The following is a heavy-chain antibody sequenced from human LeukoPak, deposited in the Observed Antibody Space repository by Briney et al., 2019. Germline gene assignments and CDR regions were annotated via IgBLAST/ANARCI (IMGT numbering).Heavy chain of an antibody. V-gene: IGHV4-34*01. CDR3: ARVGPGRFGGNSG. CDR1: GGSFSSYY. D-gene: IGHD4-23*01. Sequence: SETLSLTCAVYGGSFSSYYWSWIRQPPGKGLEWIGEINHSGSTNYNPSLKSRVTISVDTSKNQFSLKLSSVTAADTAVYYCARVGPGRFGGNSGWGQGTLVTVSS. J-gene: IGHJ1*01. CDR2: INHSGST.